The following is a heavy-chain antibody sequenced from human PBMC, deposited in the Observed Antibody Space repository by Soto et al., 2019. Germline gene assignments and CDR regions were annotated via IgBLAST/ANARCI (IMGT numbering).Heavy chain of an antibody. D-gene: IGHD3-10*01. CDR3: AREGMRSIGELPASPSYYGMDV. V-gene: IGHV3-33*01. CDR1: GFTFSSYG. Sequence: GGSLRLSCAASGFTFSSYGMHWVRQAPGKGLEWVAVIWYDGSNKYYADSVKGRFTISRDNSKNTLYLQMNSLRAEDTAVYYCAREGMRSIGELPASPSYYGMDVWGQGTTVTVSS. J-gene: IGHJ6*02. CDR2: IWYDGSNK.